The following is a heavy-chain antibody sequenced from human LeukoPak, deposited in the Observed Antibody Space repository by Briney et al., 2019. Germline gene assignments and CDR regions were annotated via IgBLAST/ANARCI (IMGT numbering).Heavy chain of an antibody. CDR2: IKQDGSEK. CDR3: ARDLSGIAGYTYGRGIDY. Sequence: GGSLRLSCVGSGFTFSTYWMSWVRQAPGKGLEWVAHIKQDGSEKYFVDSVKGRFTISRDNSKNTLYLQMNSLRAEDTAVYYCARDLSGIAGYTYGRGIDYWGQGTLVTVSS. CDR1: GFTFSTYW. V-gene: IGHV3-7*01. D-gene: IGHD5-18*01. J-gene: IGHJ4*02.